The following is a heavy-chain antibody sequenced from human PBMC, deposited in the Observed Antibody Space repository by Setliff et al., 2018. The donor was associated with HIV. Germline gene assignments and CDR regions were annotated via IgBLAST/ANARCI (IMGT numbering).Heavy chain of an antibody. J-gene: IGHJ4*02. Sequence: GGSLRLSCAASGFTFSDYYMSWIRQAPGKGLEWVSYISSSSSSYTNYADSVKGRFTISRDNAKNSLYLQMNSLRAEDMAIYYCTRDPVGAVLSYFDYWGQGSLVTVSS. D-gene: IGHD1-26*01. CDR1: GFTFSDYY. CDR3: TRDPVGAVLSYFDY. CDR2: ISSSSSSYT. V-gene: IGHV3-11*06.